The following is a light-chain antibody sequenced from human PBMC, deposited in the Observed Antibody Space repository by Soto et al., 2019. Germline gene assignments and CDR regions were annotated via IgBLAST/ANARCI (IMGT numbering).Light chain of an antibody. CDR2: GVT. Sequence: QSALTQPASVSGSPGQSITISCTGTNSDVGNYNYVSWYQQHPGKAPKLIIYGVTNRPSGVSDRFSGSKSGNTASLTISGLQTEDEADYYCNSYTSSNTRIFGGGTKLTVL. J-gene: IGLJ2*01. CDR3: NSYTSSNTRI. V-gene: IGLV2-14*01. CDR1: NSDVGNYNY.